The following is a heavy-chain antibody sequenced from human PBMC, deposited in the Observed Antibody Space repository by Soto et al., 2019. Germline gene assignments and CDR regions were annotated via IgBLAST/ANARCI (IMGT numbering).Heavy chain of an antibody. J-gene: IGHJ6*03. CDR1: GGSISSYY. V-gene: IGHV4-59*08. D-gene: IGHD5-12*01. Sequence: SETLSLTCTVSGGSISSYYWSWIRQPPGKGLEWIGYIYYSGSTNYNPSLKSRVTISVDTSKNQFSLKLSSVTAADTAVYYCARLGGYGTHYYYYMDVWGKGTTVTVSS. CDR2: IYYSGST. CDR3: ARLGGYGTHYYYYMDV.